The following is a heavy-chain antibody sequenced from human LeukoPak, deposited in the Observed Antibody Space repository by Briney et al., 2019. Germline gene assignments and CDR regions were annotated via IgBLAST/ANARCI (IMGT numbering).Heavy chain of an antibody. J-gene: IGHJ6*02. Sequence: SQTLSPTCSVSGGSISSGNYYWSWIRQPAGKGLEWIGRIYTSGSTNYNPSLKSRVTISVDTSKNQFSLKLSSVTAADTAVYYCAATGYGSRYYYYYDMDVWGQGTTVTVSS. CDR2: IYTSGST. V-gene: IGHV4-61*02. CDR1: GGSISSGNYY. D-gene: IGHD4-17*01. CDR3: AATGYGSRYYYYYDMDV.